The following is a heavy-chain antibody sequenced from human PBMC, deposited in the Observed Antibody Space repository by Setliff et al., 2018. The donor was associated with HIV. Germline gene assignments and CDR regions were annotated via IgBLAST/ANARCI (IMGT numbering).Heavy chain of an antibody. Sequence: SETLSLTCVGNGESFRGHFWTWLRQTPGKGLQWIGEIRHSGNTNYNPSLKSRLTMSVDTSKSQFSLRLESMTAADTAMYYCARVSTAVTAAPLDYWGQGTLVTVSS. CDR1: GESFRGHF. D-gene: IGHD4-17*01. V-gene: IGHV4-34*01. CDR2: IRHSGNT. CDR3: ARVSTAVTAAPLDY. J-gene: IGHJ4*02.